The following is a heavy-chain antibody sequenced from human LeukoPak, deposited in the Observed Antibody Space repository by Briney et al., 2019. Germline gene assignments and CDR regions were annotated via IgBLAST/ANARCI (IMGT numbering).Heavy chain of an antibody. D-gene: IGHD6-19*01. CDR1: GYTLTELS. CDR2: FDPEDGET. CDR3: ATNGYSSGWYGMDV. V-gene: IGHV1-24*01. J-gene: IGHJ6*04. Sequence: SVXVSCKVSGYTLTELSMHWVRQAPGKGLEWMGGFDPEDGETIYAQKFQGRVTMTEDTSTDTAYMELSSLRSEDTAVYYCATNGYSSGWYGMDVWGKGTTVTVSS.